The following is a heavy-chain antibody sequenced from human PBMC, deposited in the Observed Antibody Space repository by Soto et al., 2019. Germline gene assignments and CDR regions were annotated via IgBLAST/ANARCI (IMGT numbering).Heavy chain of an antibody. CDR2: IRHDGGEQ. J-gene: IGHJ4*02. V-gene: IGHV3-7*03. Sequence: EALLVESGGGLVQPGGSLRLSCVGSGFRFQTYWMSWLRQTPGRGLDWVANIRHDGGEQHYVDSVRGRFTISRDNAKNSLYNQMNSLRADDTAVYYCARDGSGWSAYWGQGNLVTVSS. CDR1: GFRFQTYW. CDR3: ARDGSGWSAY. D-gene: IGHD6-19*01.